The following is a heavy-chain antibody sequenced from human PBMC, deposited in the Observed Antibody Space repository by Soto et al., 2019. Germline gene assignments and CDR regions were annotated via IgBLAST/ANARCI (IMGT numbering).Heavy chain of an antibody. CDR3: ARDRTSGWYETYYYYYGMDV. V-gene: IGHV4-59*01. CDR1: GGSISNYY. J-gene: IGHJ6*02. D-gene: IGHD6-19*01. Sequence: AETLSLTCTVSGGSISNYYWSWIRQPPGKGLEWIGYIYYSGSTNYNPSLKSRVTIFVDSSKNQFSLKLTSVTAADAAIYYCARDRTSGWYETYYYYYGMDVWGQGTTVTVSS. CDR2: IYYSGST.